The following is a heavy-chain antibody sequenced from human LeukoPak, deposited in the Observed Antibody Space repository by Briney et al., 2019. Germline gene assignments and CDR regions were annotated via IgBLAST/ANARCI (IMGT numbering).Heavy chain of an antibody. D-gene: IGHD1-20*01. CDR3: AKVDNWNQGVDYYYYMDV. CDR2: ISGSGGST. Sequence: GGSLRLSCAASGFTFTNAWMSWVRQAPGKGLEWVSAISGSGGSTYYADSVKGRFTISRDNSKNTLYLQMNSLRAEDTAVYYCAKVDNWNQGVDYYYYMDVWGKGTTVTVSS. V-gene: IGHV3-23*01. CDR1: GFTFTNAW. J-gene: IGHJ6*03.